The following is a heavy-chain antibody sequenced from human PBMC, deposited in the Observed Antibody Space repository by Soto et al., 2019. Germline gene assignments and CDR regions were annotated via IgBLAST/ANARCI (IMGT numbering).Heavy chain of an antibody. CDR2: IKQDGSEK. J-gene: IGHJ6*02. CDR3: ARFYYDSSGYLPSPYYYYYGMDV. Sequence: GSLRLSCAASGFTFSSYCMSCVRQAPGNGLEWVANIKQDGSEKYYVDSVKGRFTISRDNAKNSLYLQMNSLRAEDTAVYYCARFYYDSSGYLPSPYYYYYGMDVWGQGT. CDR1: GFTFSSYC. V-gene: IGHV3-7*04. D-gene: IGHD3-22*01.